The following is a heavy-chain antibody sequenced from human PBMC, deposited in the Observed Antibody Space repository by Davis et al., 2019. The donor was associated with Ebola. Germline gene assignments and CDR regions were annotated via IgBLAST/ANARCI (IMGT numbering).Heavy chain of an antibody. J-gene: IGHJ4*02. D-gene: IGHD2-21*02. Sequence: GESLKISCAASGFTFSDYYMSWVRQAPGKGLEWVGLVWDDGTNLFYADSVKGRFTIYRDNSKNTLYLQINTLRAEDTAVYFCARGGRGSNVVVVTATADYWGQGTLVTVSS. CDR1: GFTFSDYY. CDR3: ARGGRGSNVVVVTATADY. CDR2: VWDDGTNL. V-gene: IGHV3-33*08.